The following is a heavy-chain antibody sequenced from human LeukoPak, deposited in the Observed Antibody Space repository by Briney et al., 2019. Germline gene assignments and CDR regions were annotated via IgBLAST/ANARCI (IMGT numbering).Heavy chain of an antibody. V-gene: IGHV3-48*02. CDR2: ISSSSTTI. CDR1: GFTFSSDS. Sequence: PGGSLRLSCAASGFTFSSDSMNWVRQAPGKGLEWVSYISSSSTTIYYADSVKGRFTISRDNAKNSLYLQMDSLRDEDTAVYYCAIETTAWFDPWGQGTLVTVSS. J-gene: IGHJ5*02. CDR3: AIETTAWFDP. D-gene: IGHD4-11*01.